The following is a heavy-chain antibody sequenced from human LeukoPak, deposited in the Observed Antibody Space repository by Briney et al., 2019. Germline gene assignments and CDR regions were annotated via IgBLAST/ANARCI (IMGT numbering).Heavy chain of an antibody. Sequence: GGSLRLSCAASGFTFNYYVMSWVRQAPGKGLECVSIISGSGGSTYYADSVKGRFTISRDNSKNTLYLQMNSLRAEDTAVYYCANPHQLVPGYSGYAQFDYWGQGTLVTVSS. CDR1: GFTFNYYV. V-gene: IGHV3-23*01. J-gene: IGHJ4*02. CDR2: ISGSGGST. CDR3: ANPHQLVPGYSGYAQFDY. D-gene: IGHD5-12*01.